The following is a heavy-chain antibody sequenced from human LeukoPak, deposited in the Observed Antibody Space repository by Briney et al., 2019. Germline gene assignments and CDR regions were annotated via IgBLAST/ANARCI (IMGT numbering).Heavy chain of an antibody. J-gene: IGHJ4*02. Sequence: GGSLRLSCAGSGFTFTNYWMHWIRQDPGKGLLWVARIDAYGNNILYAGSVRGRFTISRDNAKNTLYLQMNSLKPDDTAVYYCVSDSGNRSGGDNWGQGTLVTVSS. CDR3: VSDSGNRSGGDN. CDR1: GFTFTNYW. D-gene: IGHD1-26*01. V-gene: IGHV3-74*01. CDR2: IDAYGNNI.